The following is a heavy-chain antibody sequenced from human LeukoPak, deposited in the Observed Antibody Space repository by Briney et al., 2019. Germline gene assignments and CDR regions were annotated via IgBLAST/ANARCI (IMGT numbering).Heavy chain of an antibody. J-gene: IGHJ2*01. D-gene: IGHD4-17*01. V-gene: IGHV1-2*02. CDR2: VNPDSGDT. CDR3: ARLGHGEGWFFDL. CDR1: GYTFTYYG. Sequence: GASVKVSCKASGYTFTYYGLNWVRQAPGQGLEWMGRVNPDSGDTHYAQKFQGRVTMTRDTSISTVYMEVTRLRSDDTAVFYCARLGHGEGWFFDLWGRGTLVTVSS.